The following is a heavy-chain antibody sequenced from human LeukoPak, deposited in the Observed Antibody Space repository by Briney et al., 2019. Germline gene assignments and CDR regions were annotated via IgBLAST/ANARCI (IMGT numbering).Heavy chain of an antibody. CDR2: ISGNGGNT. Sequence: GGSLRLSCGASRFTFSNCAMSWVRQSPGKGLEWVSSISGNGGNTYYADCVKGRFTISRDNSKNILYLQMDGLRAEDTAVYFCAKDSVARNGIYDAFDIWGQGTTVTVSS. V-gene: IGHV3-23*01. CDR1: RFTFSNCA. D-gene: IGHD6-19*01. J-gene: IGHJ3*02. CDR3: AKDSVARNGIYDAFDI.